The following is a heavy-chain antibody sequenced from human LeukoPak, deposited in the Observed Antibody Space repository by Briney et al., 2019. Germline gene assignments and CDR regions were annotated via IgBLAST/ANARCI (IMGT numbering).Heavy chain of an antibody. V-gene: IGHV3-7*01. Sequence: AGGTLRLSCAASGFTFSSYWMSWVRQAPGKGLESVANKKQDGSEKYYVDSVKGRVTISRDDAKNSLYLQMNSLRAEDTAVYYYARDRRYDFWSGSNWFDPGGQGTLVTVSS. CDR3: ARDRRYDFWSGSNWFDP. J-gene: IGHJ5*02. CDR2: KKQDGSEK. D-gene: IGHD3-3*01. CDR1: GFTFSSYW.